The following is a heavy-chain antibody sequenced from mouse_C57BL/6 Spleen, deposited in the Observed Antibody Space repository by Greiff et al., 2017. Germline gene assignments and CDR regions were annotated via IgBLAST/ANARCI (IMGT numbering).Heavy chain of an antibody. D-gene: IGHD1-1*02. V-gene: IGHV2-5*01. CDR1: GFSLTSYG. J-gene: IGHJ4*01. Sequence: QVQLLQSGPGLVQPSQCLSITCTASGFSLTSYGVHWVRQSPGKGLEWLVVIGRGGSKDYNAAFMSRLGITKGNSKSKVFFKMNSLQADDTAIYYCAKRWYSYGAMDYWGQGTSVTVSS. CDR3: AKRWYSYGAMDY. CDR2: IGRGGSK.